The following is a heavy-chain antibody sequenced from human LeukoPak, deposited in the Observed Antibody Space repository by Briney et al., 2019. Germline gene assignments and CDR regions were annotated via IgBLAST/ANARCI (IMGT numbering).Heavy chain of an antibody. CDR1: GGSFSGYY. CDR3: GRRLRAARGIYYFDY. V-gene: IGHV4-34*01. D-gene: IGHD3-10*01. Sequence: PSETLSLTCAVYGGSFSGYYWSWIRQPPGKGLEWIGEINHSGSTNYNPSLRGRVTISVDTSKNQFSLTLSSVTAADTAGYYCGRRLRAARGIYYFDYWGQGTLVTVSS. CDR2: INHSGST. J-gene: IGHJ4*02.